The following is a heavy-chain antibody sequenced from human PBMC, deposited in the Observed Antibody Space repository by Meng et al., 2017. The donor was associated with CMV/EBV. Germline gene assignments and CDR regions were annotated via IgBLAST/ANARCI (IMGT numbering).Heavy chain of an antibody. CDR1: GFTISRYW. CDR2: IKQDGSEE. J-gene: IGHJ6*02. Sequence: GGSLRLSCAASGFTISRYWMSWVRQAPGKGLGWVANIKQDGSEEYYVVSVRGRIPISRDNAKNSLYLQMNSLRAEDTAVYYCARGESSWSGYYLYYGMDVWGQGTTVTVSS. D-gene: IGHD3-3*01. V-gene: IGHV3-7*01. CDR3: ARGESSWSGYYLYYGMDV.